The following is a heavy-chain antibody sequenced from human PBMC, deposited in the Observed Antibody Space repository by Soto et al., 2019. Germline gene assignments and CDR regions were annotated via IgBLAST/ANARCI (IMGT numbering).Heavy chain of an antibody. V-gene: IGHV2-5*02. CDR2: IYWDDDK. Sequence: QITLKESGPTLVKPTQTLTLTCTFSGFSLSTSGVGVGWIRQPPGKALEWLALIYWDDDKRYSPSLKSRLTITKDTSKNQVVLTMTNVDPVDTATYYCAHAERDIQLWPYPITNDAFDIWGQGTMVTVSS. CDR1: GFSLSTSGVG. J-gene: IGHJ3*02. D-gene: IGHD5-18*01. CDR3: AHAERDIQLWPYPITNDAFDI.